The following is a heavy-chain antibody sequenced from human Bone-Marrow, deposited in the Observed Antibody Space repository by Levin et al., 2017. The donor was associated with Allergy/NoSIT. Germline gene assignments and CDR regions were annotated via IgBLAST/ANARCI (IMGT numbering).Heavy chain of an antibody. CDR3: ARTPGYSSSWYEGGAGFDY. CDR2: VYYSGTT. J-gene: IGHJ4*02. Sequence: SETLSLTCTVSGDSISSLSYYWGWIRQPPGKGLEWIGSVYYSGTTYYNPSLKSRVTISVDTSMNQFSLRLTSVTAADTAVYYCARTPGYSSSWYEGGAGFDYWGQGTLVTVSS. CDR1: GDSISSLSYY. D-gene: IGHD6-13*01. V-gene: IGHV4-39*01.